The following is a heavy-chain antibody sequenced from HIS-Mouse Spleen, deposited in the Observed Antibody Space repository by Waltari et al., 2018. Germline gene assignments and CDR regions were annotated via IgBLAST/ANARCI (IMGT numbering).Heavy chain of an antibody. V-gene: IGHV4-59*01. CDR3: ARALRDCTNGVCHLYWYFDL. CDR2: IYYSGST. D-gene: IGHD2-8*01. CDR1: GGSISRYY. Sequence: QVQLQESGPGLVKPSETLSLTCTVSGGSISRYYWIWLRQPPGKGLEWIGYIYYSGSTNYNPSLKSRVTISVDTSKNQFSLKLSSVTAADTAVYYCARALRDCTNGVCHLYWYFDLWGRGTLVTVSS. J-gene: IGHJ2*01.